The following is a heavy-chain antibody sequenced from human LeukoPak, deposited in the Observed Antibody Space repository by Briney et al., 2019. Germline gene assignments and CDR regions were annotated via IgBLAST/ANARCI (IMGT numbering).Heavy chain of an antibody. CDR1: GFTFSSYW. Sequence: GGSLRLSCAASGFTFSSYWMSWVRQAPGKGLEWVANIKQDGSEKYYVDSVKGRFTISRDNSKNTLYLQMNSLRAEDTAVYYCAKDKGYYRFDYWGQGTLVTVSS. CDR3: AKDKGYYRFDY. J-gene: IGHJ4*02. CDR2: IKQDGSEK. V-gene: IGHV3-7*03. D-gene: IGHD1-14*01.